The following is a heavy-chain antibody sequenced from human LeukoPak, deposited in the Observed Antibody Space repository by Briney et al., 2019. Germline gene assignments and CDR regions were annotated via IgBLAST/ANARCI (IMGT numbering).Heavy chain of an antibody. CDR3: AREEVDSSGWYLNYYYYYGMDV. Sequence: GGSLRLSCAASGFTFSDYYMSWIRQAPGKGLEWVSYISSSGSTIYYADSVKGRFTISRDNAKNSLYLQMNSLRAEDTAVYYCAREEVDSSGWYLNYYYYYGMDVWGQGTTVTVSS. CDR2: ISSSGSTI. D-gene: IGHD6-19*01. V-gene: IGHV3-11*01. J-gene: IGHJ6*02. CDR1: GFTFSDYY.